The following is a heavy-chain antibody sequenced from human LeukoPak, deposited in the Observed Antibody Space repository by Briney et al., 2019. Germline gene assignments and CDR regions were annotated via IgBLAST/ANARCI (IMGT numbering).Heavy chain of an antibody. Sequence: SQTLSLTCAISGDSVSRNNGAWNWIRQSPSRGLEWLGRTYYRSKWYNDYAVSVKSRITINPDTSKNQFSLQLNSVTPEDTAVYYCARAPSSSWLEGAFDIWGQGTMVTVSS. D-gene: IGHD6-13*01. CDR3: ARAPSSSWLEGAFDI. CDR1: GDSVSRNNGA. J-gene: IGHJ3*02. V-gene: IGHV6-1*01. CDR2: TYYRSKWYN.